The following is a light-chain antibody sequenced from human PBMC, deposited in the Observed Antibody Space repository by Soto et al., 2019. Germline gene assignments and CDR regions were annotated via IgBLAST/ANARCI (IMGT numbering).Light chain of an antibody. CDR2: AAS. Sequence: DIQLTQSPSFLSASVGDRVTITCRASQGINIYLAWYQQKPGTAPKVLIHAASTLQSGVPSRFSGSESGTDFTLTISSLQPEDFATYYCQQVNNYPLTFGGGTKVDI. CDR1: QGINIY. V-gene: IGKV1-9*01. J-gene: IGKJ4*01. CDR3: QQVNNYPLT.